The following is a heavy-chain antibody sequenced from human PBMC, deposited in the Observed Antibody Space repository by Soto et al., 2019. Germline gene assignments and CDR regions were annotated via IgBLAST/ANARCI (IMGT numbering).Heavy chain of an antibody. CDR2: IIPIPGTA. V-gene: IGHV1-69*01. J-gene: IGHJ6*02. CDR1: GGTFGSYA. Sequence: QVQLVQSGAEVKKPGSSVKVSCKASGGTFGSYAISRVRQAPGQGLEWMGGIIPIPGTANYAQKFQGRVTIAADESTSTAYMELSSLRSEDTAVYYCARSQGSSTSLEIYYYYYYGMDVWGQGTTVTVSS. CDR3: ARSQGSSTSLEIYYYYYYGMDV. D-gene: IGHD2-2*01.